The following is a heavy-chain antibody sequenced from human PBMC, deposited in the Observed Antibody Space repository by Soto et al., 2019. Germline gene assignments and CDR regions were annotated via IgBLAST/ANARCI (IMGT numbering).Heavy chain of an antibody. CDR2: IYYSGNS. J-gene: IGHJ4*02. D-gene: IGHD3-16*01. CDR1: GGFISGGGAY. CDR3: ARTYYDNVWGTYEDY. Sequence: PSETLSLTCTVSGGFISGGGAYWSWIRQHPGKGLEWIGYIYYSGNSYYNPSLKSRATISVDTSKNQFSLKLTSVTAADTAFYYCARTYYDNVWGTYEDYWGQGILVTVSS. V-gene: IGHV4-31*02.